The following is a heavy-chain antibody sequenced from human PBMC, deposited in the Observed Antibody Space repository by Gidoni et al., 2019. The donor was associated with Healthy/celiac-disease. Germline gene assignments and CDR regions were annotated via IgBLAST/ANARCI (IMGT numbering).Heavy chain of an antibody. CDR3: AKVKGGGEDY. CDR1: GVTFSSYA. J-gene: IGHJ4*02. V-gene: IGHV3-23*01. D-gene: IGHD3-16*01. CDR2: ISGRGGST. Sequence: EVQLLESGGGLVQPGGSLRLSCAASGVTFSSYAMSWVRQAPGKGLEWDSAISGRGGSTYYADSVKGRFTISRDNSKNTLYLQMNSLRAEDTAVYYCAKVKGGGEDYWGQGTLVTVSS.